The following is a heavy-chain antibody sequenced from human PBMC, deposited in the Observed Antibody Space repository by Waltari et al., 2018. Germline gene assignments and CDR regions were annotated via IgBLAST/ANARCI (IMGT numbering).Heavy chain of an antibody. D-gene: IGHD3-22*01. J-gene: IGHJ4*02. CDR1: GWSFSGYY. Sequence: QVQLQQWGAGLLKPSETLSLTYAVYGWSFSGYYWSCLRQPPGKGLEWIGEINHSGSTNYNPSLKSRVTISVDTSKNQFSLKLSSVTAADTAVYYCARGSNSGYYYYWGQGTLVTVSS. V-gene: IGHV4-34*01. CDR2: INHSGST. CDR3: ARGSNSGYYYY.